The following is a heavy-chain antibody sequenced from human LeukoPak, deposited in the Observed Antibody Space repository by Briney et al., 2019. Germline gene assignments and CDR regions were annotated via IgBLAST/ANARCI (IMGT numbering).Heavy chain of an antibody. Sequence: PSEALSLTCTVSGGSIGSGTYYWGWIRQSPGKGLEWIGSIFYSGSTNYNPSLKSRVTISVDTSKNQFSLKLSSVTAADTAVYYYARVGNPLVTVFAWFDPWGQGTLVTVSS. CDR1: GGSIGSGTYY. V-gene: IGHV4-39*07. CDR2: IFYSGST. J-gene: IGHJ5*02. CDR3: ARVGNPLVTVFAWFDP. D-gene: IGHD3-3*01.